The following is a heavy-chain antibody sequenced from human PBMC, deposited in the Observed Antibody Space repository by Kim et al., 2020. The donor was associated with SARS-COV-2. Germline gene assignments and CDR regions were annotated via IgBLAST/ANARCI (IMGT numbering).Heavy chain of an antibody. D-gene: IGHD6-13*01. Sequence: SETLSLTCAVYGGSFSGYYWSWIRQPPGKGLEWIGEINHSGSTNYNPSLKSRVTISVDTSKNQFSLKLSSVTAADTAVYYCAREGRYRSSSLKRGDYYGMDVWGQGTTVTVSS. CDR2: INHSGST. V-gene: IGHV4-34*01. CDR1: GGSFSGYY. J-gene: IGHJ6*02. CDR3: AREGRYRSSSLKRGDYYGMDV.